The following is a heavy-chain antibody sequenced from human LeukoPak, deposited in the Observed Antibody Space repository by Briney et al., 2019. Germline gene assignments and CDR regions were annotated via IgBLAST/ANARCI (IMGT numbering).Heavy chain of an antibody. CDR3: ATGVPAAIGPYNWFDP. J-gene: IGHJ5*02. V-gene: IGHV1-69*13. D-gene: IGHD2-2*01. CDR1: GGTFSSYA. Sequence: SVKVSCKASGGTFSSYAISWVRQAPGQGLEWMGGITPIFGTANYAQKFQGRVTITADESTSTAYMELSSLRSEDTAVYYCATGVPAAIGPYNWFDPWGQGTLVTVSS. CDR2: ITPIFGTA.